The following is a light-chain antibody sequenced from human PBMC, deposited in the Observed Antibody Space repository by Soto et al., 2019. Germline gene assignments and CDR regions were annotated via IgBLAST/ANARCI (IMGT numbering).Light chain of an antibody. V-gene: IGKV1-39*01. J-gene: IGKJ2*01. CDR1: QSISSY. CDR3: QQSYSTPPS. Sequence: DLQMTQSPSSLSASVGDRVTITCRASQSISSYLNWYQQKPGKAPKLLIYAASSLQSGVPSRFSGRGSGTDLTLTSSSLQPEDFATYYCQQSYSTPPSFGQGTKLEIK. CDR2: AAS.